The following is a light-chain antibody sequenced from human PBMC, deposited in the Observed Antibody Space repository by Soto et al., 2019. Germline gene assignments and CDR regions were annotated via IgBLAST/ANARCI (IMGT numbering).Light chain of an antibody. CDR3: QQSYNSPPIT. V-gene: IGKV1-5*01. CDR2: DAP. J-gene: IGKJ5*01. Sequence: DIQMTQSPSTLPASVGDRVTITCRASQSISSWLAWYQQKPGKAPKLLIYDAPSLESGVPSRFSGSGSGTDFTLTITSLQPEDFATYYCQQSYNSPPITFGQGTRLEIK. CDR1: QSISSW.